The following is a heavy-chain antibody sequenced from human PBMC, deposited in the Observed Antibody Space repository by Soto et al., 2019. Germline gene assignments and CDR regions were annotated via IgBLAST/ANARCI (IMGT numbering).Heavy chain of an antibody. CDR2: ISSSSSTI. Sequence: PGGSLRLSCAASGFTFSSYSMNWVRQAPGKGLEWVSYISSSSSTIYYADSVKGRFTISRDNAKNSLYLQMNSLRAEDTAVYYCAREEGLLNWFAPWGRGTLVTVSS. CDR1: GFTFSSYS. D-gene: IGHD1-26*01. V-gene: IGHV3-48*01. CDR3: AREEGLLNWFAP. J-gene: IGHJ5*02.